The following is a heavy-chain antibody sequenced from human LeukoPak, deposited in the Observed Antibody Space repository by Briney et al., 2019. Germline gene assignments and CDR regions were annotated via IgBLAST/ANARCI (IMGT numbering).Heavy chain of an antibody. CDR3: AKGSKMSTVTTLGYFDY. CDR1: GFTFSSYG. J-gene: IGHJ4*02. Sequence: GGSLRLSCAASGFTFSSYGMHWVRQAPGKGLEWVAFIRYDGSNKYYADSVKGRFTISRDNSKNTLYLQMNSLRAEDTAVYYCAKGSKMSTVTTLGYFDYWGQGTLVTVSS. D-gene: IGHD4-17*01. CDR2: IRYDGSNK. V-gene: IGHV3-30*02.